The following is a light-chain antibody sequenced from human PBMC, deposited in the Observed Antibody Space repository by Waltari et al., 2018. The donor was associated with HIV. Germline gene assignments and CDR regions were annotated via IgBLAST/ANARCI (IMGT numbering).Light chain of an antibody. V-gene: IGLV2-18*01. CDR1: GTYFSTSQS. CDR2: VVD. J-gene: IGLJ1*01. CDR3: AFYKPNNTHYV. Sequence: QSALTPPPSVSGFPGQAVTISCIATGTYFSTSQSVSWYHQSPGTAPTVGLYVVDYRASGAPGRFTGYKFASTASLSIVGLQDEDEGDFYCAFYKPNNTHYVFGTGTKVTVL.